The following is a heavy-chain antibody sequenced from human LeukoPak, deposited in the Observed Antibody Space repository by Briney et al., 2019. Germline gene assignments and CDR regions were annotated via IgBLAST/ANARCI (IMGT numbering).Heavy chain of an antibody. Sequence: GGSLRLSCAASGFTVSSNYMSWVRQAPGKGLEWVSVIYSGGSTYYADSVKGRFTISRHNSKNTLYLQMNSLRAEDTAVYYCSASITMIVVGIIDYWGQGTLVTVSS. D-gene: IGHD3-22*01. V-gene: IGHV3-53*04. CDR3: SASITMIVVGIIDY. CDR1: GFTVSSNY. CDR2: IYSGGST. J-gene: IGHJ4*02.